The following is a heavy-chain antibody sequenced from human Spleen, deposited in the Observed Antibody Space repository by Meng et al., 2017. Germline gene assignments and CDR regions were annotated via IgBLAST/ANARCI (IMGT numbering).Heavy chain of an antibody. CDR2: IYHSGST. J-gene: IGHJ6*02. Sequence: SETLSLTCTVSGGSISSGGYYWTWIRQHPGKGLEWIGYIYHSGSTYYNPSLKSLRTISVDTSKNQFSLKLSSVTAADTAVYYCARGEGYSWNSGYYYYGMDVWGQGTTVTVSS. CDR3: ARGEGYSWNSGYYYYGMDV. D-gene: IGHD1-20*01. V-gene: IGHV4-31*01. CDR1: GGSISSGGYY.